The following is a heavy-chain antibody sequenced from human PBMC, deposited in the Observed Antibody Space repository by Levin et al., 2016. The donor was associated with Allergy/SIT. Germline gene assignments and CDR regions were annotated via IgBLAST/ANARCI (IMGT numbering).Heavy chain of an antibody. D-gene: IGHD3-22*01. Sequence: SETLSLTCTVSGASITSGAYSWNWIRQHPGKGLEWIGYVYYTGSTYYNPSLKSRVTISVDTSKNQFSLKLSSVTAADTAVYYCARAPDETVVINPYFDYWGQGALVTVSS. CDR2: VYYTGST. CDR1: GASITSGAYS. CDR3: ARAPDETVVINPYFDY. J-gene: IGHJ4*02. V-gene: IGHV4-31*03.